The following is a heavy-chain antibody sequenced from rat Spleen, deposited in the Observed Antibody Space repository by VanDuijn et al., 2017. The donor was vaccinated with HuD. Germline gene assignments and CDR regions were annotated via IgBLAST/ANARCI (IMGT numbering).Heavy chain of an antibody. CDR3: TRGWQWWPH. CDR2: ITNSRGST. CDR1: GFTFSDYY. V-gene: IGHV5S23*01. Sequence: EVQLMESGGGFLQPGRSLKLSCTASGFTFSDYYMGWVRQAPTMGLEWVASITNSRGSTYYRDSVKGRFTISRDNAKSTLYLQMDSLRSEDTATYYCTRGWQWWPHWGQGVMVTVSS. D-gene: IGHD1-1*01. J-gene: IGHJ2*01.